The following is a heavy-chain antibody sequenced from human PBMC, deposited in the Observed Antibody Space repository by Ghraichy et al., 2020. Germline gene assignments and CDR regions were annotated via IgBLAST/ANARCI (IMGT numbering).Heavy chain of an antibody. D-gene: IGHD3-22*01. CDR3: ARGIVDSSGYYYVSPFDY. CDR2: IYYSGST. V-gene: IGHV4-59*01. Sequence: SETLSLTCTVSGGSISSYYWSWIRQPPGKGLEWIGYIYYSGSTNHNPSLKSRVTISVDTSKNQFSLKLSSVTAADTAVYYCARGIVDSSGYYYVSPFDYWGQGTLVTVSS. CDR1: GGSISSYY. J-gene: IGHJ4*02.